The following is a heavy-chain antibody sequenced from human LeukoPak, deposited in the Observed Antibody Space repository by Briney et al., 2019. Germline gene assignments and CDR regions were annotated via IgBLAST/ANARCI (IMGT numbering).Heavy chain of an antibody. D-gene: IGHD6-19*01. CDR2: ISGSGGST. CDR1: GFTFSSYA. Sequence: GGPLRLSCAASGFTFSSYAMSWVRQAPGKGLEWVSAISGSGGSTYYADSVKGRFTISRDNSKNTLYLQMNSLRAEDTAVYYCAKVGAVAGTWVTPRYFCFFDYWGQGTLVTVSS. V-gene: IGHV3-23*01. J-gene: IGHJ4*02. CDR3: AKVGAVAGTWVTPRYFCFFDY.